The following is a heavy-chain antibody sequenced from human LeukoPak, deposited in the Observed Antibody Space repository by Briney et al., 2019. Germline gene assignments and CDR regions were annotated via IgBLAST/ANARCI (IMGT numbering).Heavy chain of an antibody. CDR2: VSSDGNNK. J-gene: IGHJ6*02. CDR3: AKRLSGYTSSWPLFGMDV. Sequence: GGSLRLSCAASGFTFSSYAMHWVRQVPGKGPEWVAIVSSDGNNKYYADSVKGRFAISRDNSKNTLYLQTNSLRADDTAVYHCAKRLSGYTSSWPLFGMDVWGQGTTVTVSS. CDR1: GFTFSSYA. D-gene: IGHD5-18*01. V-gene: IGHV3-30*18.